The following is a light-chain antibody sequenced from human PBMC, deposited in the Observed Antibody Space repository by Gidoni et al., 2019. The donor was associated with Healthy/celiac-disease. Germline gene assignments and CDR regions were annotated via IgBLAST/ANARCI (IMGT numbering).Light chain of an antibody. V-gene: IGLV3-21*04. Sequence: SYVLTPPPSVSVAPGKTARITGGGNNIGSKSGHWYQQKPGQAPVLVIYYDSDRPSGIPERFSGSNSGNTATLTISRVEAGDEADYYCQVWDSSSDHVVFGGGTKLTVL. CDR2: YDS. CDR3: QVWDSSSDHVV. CDR1: NIGSKS. J-gene: IGLJ2*01.